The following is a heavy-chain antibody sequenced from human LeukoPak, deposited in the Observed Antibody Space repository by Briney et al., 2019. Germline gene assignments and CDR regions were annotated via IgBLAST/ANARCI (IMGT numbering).Heavy chain of an antibody. Sequence: GGSLRLSCAASGSTFSSYAMHWVRQAPGKGLEWVTVISYDGSNRYYADSVKGRFTISRDNSKNTLYLQMNSLRAEDTAVYYCAKDGHDYVWGILIYWGQGTLVTVSS. CDR3: AKDGHDYVWGILIY. D-gene: IGHD3-16*01. CDR2: ISYDGSNR. V-gene: IGHV3-30*04. CDR1: GSTFSSYA. J-gene: IGHJ4*02.